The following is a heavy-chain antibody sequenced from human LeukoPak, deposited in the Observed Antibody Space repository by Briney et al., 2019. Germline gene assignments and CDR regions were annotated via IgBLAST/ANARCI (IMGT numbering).Heavy chain of an antibody. J-gene: IGHJ4*02. CDR2: ISGSGGST. CDR3: AKDRGGNYLFYLDY. D-gene: IGHD1-26*01. Sequence: GVSLRLSCAASVFTFSNYAMTWVRQAPGKGLEGVSGISGSGGSTYYADSVKGRFTISRDNSKNTLYLQMNSLRAEDTAVYYCAKDRGGNYLFYLDYWGQGTLVTVSS. CDR1: VFTFSNYA. V-gene: IGHV3-23*01.